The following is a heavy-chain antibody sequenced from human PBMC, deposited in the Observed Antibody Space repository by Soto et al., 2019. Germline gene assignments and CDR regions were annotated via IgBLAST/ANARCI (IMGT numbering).Heavy chain of an antibody. D-gene: IGHD6-13*01. Sequence: QVQLVQSGAEVKKPGASVKVSCKASGYTFTSYGISWVRQAPGQGLEWMGWISAYNGNTNYAQKLQGRVTMTTDTSTSTAYMELRSLRSDDTAMYYCARDRAAAAADYYYGMDVWGQGTTVTVSS. J-gene: IGHJ6*02. CDR3: ARDRAAAAADYYYGMDV. V-gene: IGHV1-18*01. CDR2: ISAYNGNT. CDR1: GYTFTSYG.